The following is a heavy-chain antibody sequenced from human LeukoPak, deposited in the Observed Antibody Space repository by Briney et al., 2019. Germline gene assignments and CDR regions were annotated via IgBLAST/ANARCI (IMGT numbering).Heavy chain of an antibody. Sequence: GGSLRLSCAASGFTFSDYYMSWIRQAPGKGLEWVSCISSSGSTIYYADSVKGRFTISRDNAKNSLYLQMNSLRAEDTAVYYCARHHAFDYDSSGYYGLDYWGQGTLVTVSS. CDR2: ISSSGSTI. CDR1: GFTFSDYY. CDR3: ARHHAFDYDSSGYYGLDY. V-gene: IGHV3-11*01. D-gene: IGHD3-22*01. J-gene: IGHJ4*02.